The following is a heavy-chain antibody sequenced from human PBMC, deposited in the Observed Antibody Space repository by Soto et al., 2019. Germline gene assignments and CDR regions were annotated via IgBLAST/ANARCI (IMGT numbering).Heavy chain of an antibody. Sequence: QGQLVQSGPEVKKPGASVKVSCKTSGYSFSSFGISWLRRAPGQGPEWMGWISFYNGKTNFAQKFQDRITLTTDTSTTTAYMELRSLTCDDTAMYYSARDVRVGAHMEASEIWGQGTMVTVSS. CDR2: ISFYNGKT. D-gene: IGHD1-26*01. J-gene: IGHJ3*02. CDR3: ARDVRVGAHMEASEI. V-gene: IGHV1-18*01. CDR1: GYSFSSFG.